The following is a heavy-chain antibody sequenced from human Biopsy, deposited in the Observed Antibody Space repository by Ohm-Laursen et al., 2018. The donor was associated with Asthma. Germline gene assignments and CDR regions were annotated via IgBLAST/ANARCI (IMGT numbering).Heavy chain of an antibody. J-gene: IGHJ4*02. CDR3: ARATVAAAGND. D-gene: IGHD6-13*01. Sequence: RSLRLSCAASGFTFRTYGMHWVRQTPGKGLEWLSSISYDGHNQHYADSVKGRFTISRDNSKNTVSLEMNSLRRDDTAVYFCARATVAAAGNDWGQGTLVTVSS. V-gene: IGHV3-30*05. CDR1: GFTFRTYG. CDR2: ISYDGHNQ.